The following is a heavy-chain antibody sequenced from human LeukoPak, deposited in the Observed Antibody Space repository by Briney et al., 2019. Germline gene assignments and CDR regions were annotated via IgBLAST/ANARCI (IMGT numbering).Heavy chain of an antibody. CDR3: ARLAAGYCSGGSCSVYDY. J-gene: IGHJ4*02. V-gene: IGHV1-2*02. CDR2: INPNSGGT. Sequence: ASVKVSCKASGYTFTGYYMHWVRQAPGQGLEWMGWINPNSGGTNYAQKFQGRVIMTRDTSISTAYMELSRLRSDDTAVYYCARLAAGYCSGGSCSVYDYWGQGTLVTVSS. CDR1: GYTFTGYY. D-gene: IGHD2-15*01.